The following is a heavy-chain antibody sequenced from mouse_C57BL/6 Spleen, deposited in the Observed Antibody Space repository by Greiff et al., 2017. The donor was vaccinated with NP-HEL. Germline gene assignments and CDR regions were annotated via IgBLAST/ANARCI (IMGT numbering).Heavy chain of an antibody. CDR1: GFNIKNTY. CDR3: ARLIYDGYSFAY. V-gene: IGHV14-3*01. Sequence: VHVKQSVAELVRPGASVKLSCTASGFNIKNTYMHWVKQRPEQGLEWIGRIDPANGNTKYAPKFQGKATITADTSSNTAYLQLSSLTSEDTAIYYCARLIYDGYSFAYWGQGTLVTVSA. CDR2: IDPANGNT. J-gene: IGHJ3*01. D-gene: IGHD2-3*01.